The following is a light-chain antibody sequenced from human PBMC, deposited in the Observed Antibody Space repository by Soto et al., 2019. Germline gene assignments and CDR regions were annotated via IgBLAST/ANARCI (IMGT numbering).Light chain of an antibody. CDR1: SSDVGGYNY. CDR2: DVS. CDR3: SSYTSSSTYWV. V-gene: IGLV2-14*01. Sequence: QSALTQPASVSGSPGQSITISCTGTSSDVGGYNYVSWYQQHPGKAPKLMIYDVSNRPSGVSNRFSGSKSGNTASLTISGPRAEDEADYYCSSYTSSSTYWVFGGGTKLTVL. J-gene: IGLJ3*02.